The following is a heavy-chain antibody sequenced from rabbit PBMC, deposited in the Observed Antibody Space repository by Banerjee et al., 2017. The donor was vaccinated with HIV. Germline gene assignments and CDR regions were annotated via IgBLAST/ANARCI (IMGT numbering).Heavy chain of an antibody. CDR1: GIDFSSYG. CDR3: SRGYASSSGYLRYFGL. J-gene: IGHJ4*01. Sequence: QLVESGGGLVTLGGSLKLSCKAPGIDFSSYGLSWVRQAPGKGLEWNGYINTGSGSTDYANWVNGRFTISLDNAQNTVFLQMTSLTAADTATYFCSRGYASSSGYLRYFGLWGQGTLVTVS. CDR2: INTGSGST. D-gene: IGHD1-1*01. V-gene: IGHV1S7*01.